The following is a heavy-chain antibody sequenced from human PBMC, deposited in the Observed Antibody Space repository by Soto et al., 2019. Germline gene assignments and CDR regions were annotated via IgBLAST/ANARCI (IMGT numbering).Heavy chain of an antibody. Sequence: SQTLSLTCAISGDSVSSNSAAWNWIRQSPSRGLEWLGRTYYRSKWYNDYAVSVKSRITINPDTSKNQFSLQLNSVTPEDTAVYYCARGVFGPMECYYYYGMDVWGQGTTVTVSS. CDR1: GDSVSSNSAA. J-gene: IGHJ6*02. CDR3: ARGVFGPMECYYYYGMDV. V-gene: IGHV6-1*01. D-gene: IGHD3-3*01. CDR2: TYYRSKWYN.